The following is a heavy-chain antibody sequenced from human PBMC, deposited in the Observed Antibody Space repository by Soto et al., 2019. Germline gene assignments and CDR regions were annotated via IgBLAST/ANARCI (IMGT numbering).Heavy chain of an antibody. J-gene: IGHJ4*02. V-gene: IGHV1-69*04. D-gene: IGHD1-26*01. CDR3: ARDGWAQPFDY. CDR1: GGTFSSYT. CDR2: IIPILGIA. Sequence: ASVKVSCKASGGTFSSYTISWVRQAPGQGLEWMGRIIPILGIANYAQKFQGRVTSTADKSTSTAYMELSSLRSEDTAVYYCARDGWAQPFDYWGQGTLVTVSS.